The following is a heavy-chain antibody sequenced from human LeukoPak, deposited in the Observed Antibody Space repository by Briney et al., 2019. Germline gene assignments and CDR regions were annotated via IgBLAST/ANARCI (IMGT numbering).Heavy chain of an antibody. V-gene: IGHV3-7*01. CDR1: GFIFRNYW. CDR2: IKPDGSEK. CDR3: ARDWEVADY. Sequence: GGSLRLSCTASGFIFRNYWMNWVRQTPGKRLEWVANIKPDGSEKDYVHSVKGRFTISRDNTNNSLFLHMNSLRVEDTAIYYCARDWEVADYWGLGTLVTVSS. D-gene: IGHD1-26*01. J-gene: IGHJ4*02.